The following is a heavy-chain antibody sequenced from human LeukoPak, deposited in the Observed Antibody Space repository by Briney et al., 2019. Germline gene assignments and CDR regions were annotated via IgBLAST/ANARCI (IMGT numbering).Heavy chain of an antibody. CDR3: ARHWTNGGNNWFDP. Sequence: PSETLSLTCSVSDGSMNNDYWTWIWQPPGKGLEWIGYIYFSGSTDYNPSLRSRVTISVDRSKNQFSLKLRSVTAADTAIYYCARHWTNGGNNWFDPWSQGTLVTVSS. CDR1: DGSMNNDY. J-gene: IGHJ5*02. V-gene: IGHV4-59*08. D-gene: IGHD3-16*01. CDR2: IYFSGST.